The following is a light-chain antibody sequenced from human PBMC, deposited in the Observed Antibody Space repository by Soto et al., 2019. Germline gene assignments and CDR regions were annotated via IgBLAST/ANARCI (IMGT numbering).Light chain of an antibody. CDR2: DVS. CDR1: STDVGGYNY. V-gene: IGLV2-11*01. J-gene: IGLJ1*01. Sequence: QSALTQPRSVSGSPGQSVTISCTGTSTDVGGYNYVSWYQQHPGKVPKLMLYDVSKRPSGVPDRFSGSKSGTSASLAISGLQSEDEADYYCAAWDDSLNGYVFGTGTKVTVL. CDR3: AAWDDSLNGYV.